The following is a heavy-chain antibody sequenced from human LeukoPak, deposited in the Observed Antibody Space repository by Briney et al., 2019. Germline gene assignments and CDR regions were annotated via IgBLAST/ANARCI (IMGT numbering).Heavy chain of an antibody. Sequence: ASVKVSCKVSGYTLTELSMHWVRQVPGKGLEWMGGFDPEDGETIYAQKFQGRVTMTEDTSTDTAYMELSSLRSEDTAVYYCARTLYSGSYYRFDYWGQGTLITVSS. D-gene: IGHD1-26*01. CDR2: FDPEDGET. V-gene: IGHV1-24*01. CDR1: GYTLTELS. CDR3: ARTLYSGSYYRFDY. J-gene: IGHJ4*02.